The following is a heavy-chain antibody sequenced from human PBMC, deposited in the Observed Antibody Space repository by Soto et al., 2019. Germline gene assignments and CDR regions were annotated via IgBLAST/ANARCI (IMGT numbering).Heavy chain of an antibody. CDR3: ARVVYAIGYYYGMDV. Sequence: SVKVSCKASGGTFSSYAISWVRQAPGQGLEWMGGIIPIFGTANYAQKFQGRVTITADESTSTAYMELSSLRSEDTAVYYCARVVYAIGYYYGMDVWGQGTTVTVSS. J-gene: IGHJ6*02. CDR2: IIPIFGTA. D-gene: IGHD2-8*01. V-gene: IGHV1-69*13. CDR1: GGTFSSYA.